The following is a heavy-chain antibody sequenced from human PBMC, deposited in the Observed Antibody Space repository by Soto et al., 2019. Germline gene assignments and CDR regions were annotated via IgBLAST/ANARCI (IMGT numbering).Heavy chain of an antibody. D-gene: IGHD3-10*01. CDR1: GGSISSGDYY. CDR3: ARGAFVPMVRGATFDP. Sequence: SETLSLTCTVSGGSISSGDYYWSWIRQPPGKGLEWIGYIYYSGSTYYNPSLKSRVTISVDTSKNQFSLKLSSVTAADTAVYYCARGAFVPMVRGATFDPWGQGTLVTVSS. CDR2: IYYSGST. J-gene: IGHJ5*02. V-gene: IGHV4-30-4*01.